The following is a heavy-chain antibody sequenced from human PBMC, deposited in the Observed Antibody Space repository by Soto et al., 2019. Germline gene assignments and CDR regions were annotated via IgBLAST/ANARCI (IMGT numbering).Heavy chain of an antibody. CDR3: ARARSGYSFDY. J-gene: IGHJ4*02. CDR2: IYYSGST. V-gene: IGHV4-31*02. D-gene: IGHD6-25*01. Sequence: SLSLTWTVCGGSISGGGNYWSWIRQHPGKGLEWVAYIYYSGSTFYNPSLKSRVTISVVTSKNQFSLKLSSVTAADTAMYYCARARSGYSFDYWGQRTAATFSS. CDR1: GGSISGGGNY.